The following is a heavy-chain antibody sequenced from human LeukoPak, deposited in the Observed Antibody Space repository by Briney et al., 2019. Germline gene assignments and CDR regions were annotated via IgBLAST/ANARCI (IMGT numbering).Heavy chain of an antibody. D-gene: IGHD3-22*01. J-gene: IGHJ4*02. CDR2: IRSKAYGGTT. CDR3: GYYYDSSGYLMMGPFDY. Sequence: GGSLRLSCTASGFTFGDYAMSWVRQAPGKGLEWVGFIRSKAYGGTTEYAASVKGRFTISRDDSKSIAYLQMNSLKTEDTAVYYCGYYYDSSGYLMMGPFDYWGQGTLVTVSS. V-gene: IGHV3-49*04. CDR1: GFTFGDYA.